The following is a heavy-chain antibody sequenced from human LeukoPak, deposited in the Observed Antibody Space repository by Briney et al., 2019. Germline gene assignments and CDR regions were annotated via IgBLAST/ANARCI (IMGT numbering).Heavy chain of an antibody. D-gene: IGHD6-13*01. J-gene: IGHJ4*02. CDR3: TRRRGAAAGPFDS. CDR1: GGSFSDYY. CDR2: INHRGST. Sequence: SETLSLTCAVYGGSFSDYYWTWIRQPPGKGLEWIGEINHRGSTHYNPSLKSRVTISEDTSKNQFSLKVTSVTAADTAVYYCTRRRGAAAGPFDSWGQGTLVTVSS. V-gene: IGHV4-34*01.